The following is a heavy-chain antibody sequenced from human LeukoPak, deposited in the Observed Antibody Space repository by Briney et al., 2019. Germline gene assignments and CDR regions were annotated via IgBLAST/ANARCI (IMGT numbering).Heavy chain of an antibody. V-gene: IGHV3-72*01. CDR3: ARGRYGNGWRAIDY. Sequence: GGSLRLSCVASGFTFSDYYMDWVRQAPGKGLEWVGRIRNKAMGYNTEYAAYVKYRFSISRDDSKNSLYLHMNSLETEDTSVYYCARGRYGNGWRAIDYWGQGTLVTVSS. CDR1: GFTFSDYY. D-gene: IGHD6-19*01. J-gene: IGHJ4*02. CDR2: IRNKAMGYNT.